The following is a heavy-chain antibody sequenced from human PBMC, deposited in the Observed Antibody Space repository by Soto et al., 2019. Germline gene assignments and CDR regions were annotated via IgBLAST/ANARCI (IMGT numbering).Heavy chain of an antibody. D-gene: IGHD3-9*01. CDR2: IWYDGSNK. J-gene: IGHJ4*02. CDR3: ARGAPSYDILTGPFDY. Sequence: GGSLRLSCAASGFTFSSYGMHWVRQAPGKGLEWVAVIWYDGSNKYYADSVKGRFTISRDNSKNTLYLQMNSLRAEDTAVYYCARGAPSYDILTGPFDYWGQGTLVTVSS. V-gene: IGHV3-33*01. CDR1: GFTFSSYG.